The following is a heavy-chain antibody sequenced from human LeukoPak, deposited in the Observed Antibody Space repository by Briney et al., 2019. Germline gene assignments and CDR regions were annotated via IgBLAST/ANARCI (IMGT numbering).Heavy chain of an antibody. J-gene: IGHJ6*02. CDR1: GGSISSYY. Sequence: ASETLSLTCTVSGGSISSYYWSWIRQPPGKGLEWIGYIYYSGSTNYNPSLKSRVTISVDTSKNQFSLKLSSVTAADTAVYYCARLVRYYGMDVWGQGITVTASS. V-gene: IGHV4-59*01. CDR3: ARLVRYYGMDV. D-gene: IGHD2-21*01. CDR2: IYYSGST.